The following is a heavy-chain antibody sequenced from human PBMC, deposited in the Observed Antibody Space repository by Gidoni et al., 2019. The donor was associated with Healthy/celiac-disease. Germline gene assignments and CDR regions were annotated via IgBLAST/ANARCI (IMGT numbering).Heavy chain of an antibody. V-gene: IGHV4-34*01. J-gene: IGHJ5*02. Sequence: QVQLQQWGAGLLTPSETLSLTCAVYGGSFSGYYWSWIRQPPGKGLEWIGEINHSGSTNYNPSLKSRVTISVDTSKNQFSLKLSSVTAADTAVYYCARRRVAGPRRSNWFDPWGQGTLVTVSS. CDR3: ARRRVAGPRRSNWFDP. CDR2: INHSGST. CDR1: GGSFSGYY. D-gene: IGHD6-25*01.